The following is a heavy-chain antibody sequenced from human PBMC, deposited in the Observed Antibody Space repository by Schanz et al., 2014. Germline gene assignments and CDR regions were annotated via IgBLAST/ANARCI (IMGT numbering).Heavy chain of an antibody. D-gene: IGHD3-9*01. CDR1: GFTFSDYY. CDR2: IGGSGDST. V-gene: IGHV3-23*04. Sequence: EVQLVESGGGLVKPGGSLRLSCAASGFTFSDYYMTWIRQAPGKGLEWVSGIGGSGDSTHYADSVKGRFIISRDNSKNTLYLQMNSLRAEDTAVYYCAKDHAGSDILTALGNWGQGTLVNVSS. CDR3: AKDHAGSDILTALGN. J-gene: IGHJ4*02.